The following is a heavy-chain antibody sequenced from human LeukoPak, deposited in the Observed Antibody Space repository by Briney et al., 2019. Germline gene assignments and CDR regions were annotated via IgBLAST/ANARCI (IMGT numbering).Heavy chain of an antibody. V-gene: IGHV3-30*03. CDR3: ARGTDTKPFWSGYWVDV. CDR2: ISYDESNK. J-gene: IGHJ6*02. Sequence: PGGSLRLSCGASGFTFSNYWMHWVRQVPGKGLEWVAVISYDESNKYYADSVKGRFTISRDNSKNTLYLQMNSLRAEDTAVYYCARGTDTKPFWSGYWVDVWGQGTTVTVSS. D-gene: IGHD3-3*01. CDR1: GFTFSNYW.